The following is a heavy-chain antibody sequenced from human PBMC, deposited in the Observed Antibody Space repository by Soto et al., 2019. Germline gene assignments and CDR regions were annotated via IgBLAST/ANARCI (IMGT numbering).Heavy chain of an antibody. D-gene: IGHD6-6*01. J-gene: IGHJ3*02. CDR1: GYTFTSYY. Sequence: QVQLVQSGAEVKKPGASVKVSCKASGYTFTSYYMHWVRQAPGQGLEWMGIINPSGGSTSYAQKFQGGVTMTRDTSTSTVYMELSSLRSEDTAVYYCARVLRLYSSSSVGAFDIWGQGTMVTVSS. CDR3: ARVLRLYSSSSVGAFDI. V-gene: IGHV1-46*01. CDR2: INPSGGST.